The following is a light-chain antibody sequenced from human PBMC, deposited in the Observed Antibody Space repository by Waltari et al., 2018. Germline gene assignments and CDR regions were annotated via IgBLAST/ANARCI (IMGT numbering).Light chain of an antibody. CDR2: YDK. CDR1: NIASKS. CDR3: QVWDSSTSHVV. Sequence: SYVLTQPPSVSVAPGMTARITCGGNNIASKSVHWYRQSPGAAPVLVIFYDKDRPARVPDRFSGSNSGTTATLTISRVEAGDEADYYCQVWDSSTSHVVFGAGTKLTVL. J-gene: IGLJ2*01. V-gene: IGLV3-21*01.